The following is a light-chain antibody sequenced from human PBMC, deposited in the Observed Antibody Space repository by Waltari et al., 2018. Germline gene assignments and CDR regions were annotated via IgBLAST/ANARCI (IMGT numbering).Light chain of an antibody. CDR2: MNY. Sequence: HSVLTQPPSASGTPGQRFTTSCSRLSSDIGTNAANWTQQHPGTAPRLIIHMNYRRPSGVPDRFSGSKSGTTASLAIGGLQSEDEADYYCAAWTDRLNGPYVFGTGTKVTVL. CDR3: AAWTDRLNGPYV. CDR1: SSDIGTNA. J-gene: IGLJ1*01. V-gene: IGLV1-44*01.